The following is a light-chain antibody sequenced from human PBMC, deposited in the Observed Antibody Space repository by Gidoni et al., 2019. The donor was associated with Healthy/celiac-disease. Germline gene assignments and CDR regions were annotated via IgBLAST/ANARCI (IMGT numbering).Light chain of an antibody. Sequence: DIVLPQSPGTLSLSPGEKATLSCRASQSVSSSYLAWYQQIPGQAPRLLVYGASSRATAIPDRFSGSGSGTDFTLTISSLEPEDFAVYYCQQYGISLTFGGGTKVEIK. J-gene: IGKJ4*01. CDR2: GAS. CDR3: QQYGISLT. CDR1: QSVSSSY. V-gene: IGKV3-20*01.